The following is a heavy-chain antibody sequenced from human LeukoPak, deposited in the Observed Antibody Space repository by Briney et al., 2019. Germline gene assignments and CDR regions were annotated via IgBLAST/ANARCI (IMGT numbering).Heavy chain of an antibody. CDR2: IYYSGIT. CDR3: VRTEVSSGSEDY. Sequence: SETLSLTCTVSGGSISSSRYYWGWIRQPPGKGLEWIGSIYYSGITNYNPSLKSRVTTSMDTSKNQFSLKLSSVTAADTAVYYCVRTEVSSGSEDYWGQGTLVTVSS. CDR1: GGSISSSRYY. D-gene: IGHD6-19*01. J-gene: IGHJ4*02. V-gene: IGHV4-39*01.